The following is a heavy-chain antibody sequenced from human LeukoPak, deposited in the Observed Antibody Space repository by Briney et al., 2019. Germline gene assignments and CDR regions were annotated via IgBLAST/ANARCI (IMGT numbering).Heavy chain of an antibody. J-gene: IGHJ4*02. CDR3: AKEGYDFWSGYAQRHFDY. Sequence: PGGSLRLSCAASGFTFSSYGMHWVRQAPGKGLEWVAVISYDGSNKYYADSVKGRFTISRDNSKNTLYLQMNSLRAEDTAVYYCAKEGYDFWSGYAQRHFDYWGQGILVTVSS. CDR2: ISYDGSNK. D-gene: IGHD3-3*01. V-gene: IGHV3-30*18. CDR1: GFTFSSYG.